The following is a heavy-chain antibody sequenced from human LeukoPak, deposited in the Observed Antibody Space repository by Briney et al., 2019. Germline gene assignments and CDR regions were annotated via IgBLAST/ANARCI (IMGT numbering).Heavy chain of an antibody. J-gene: IGHJ6*03. D-gene: IGHD6-13*01. CDR2: IQRGGNEK. CDR3: ARDVWVPPYGYSSSWENYYYYYMDV. Sequence: PGGSLRLSCAASGFTFSSYWMSWVRQAPGKGLECVANIQRGGNEKYYVNSVKGRFTISRDNAKNSLYLQMNSLRAEDTAVYYCARDVWVPPYGYSSSWENYYYYYMDVWGKGTTVTISS. V-gene: IGHV3-7*01. CDR1: GFTFSSYW.